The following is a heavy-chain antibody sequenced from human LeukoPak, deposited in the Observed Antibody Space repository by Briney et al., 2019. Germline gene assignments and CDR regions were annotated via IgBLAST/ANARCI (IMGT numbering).Heavy chain of an antibody. J-gene: IGHJ4*02. CDR3: AGGSGYAFEY. D-gene: IGHD5-12*01. Sequence: SETLSLTCTVSGDSISSYYWSWIRQPPGKGLEWIGYIYYSGSTNYNPSLKSRVTISIDKSKNQFSLKLSSVTAADTAVYYCAGGSGYAFEYWGQGTLVTVSS. CDR1: GDSISSYY. CDR2: IYYSGST. V-gene: IGHV4-59*12.